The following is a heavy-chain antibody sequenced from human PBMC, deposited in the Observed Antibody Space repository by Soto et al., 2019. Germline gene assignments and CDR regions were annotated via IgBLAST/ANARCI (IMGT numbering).Heavy chain of an antibody. CDR2: IDPSDSYT. D-gene: IGHD5-18*01. J-gene: IGHJ3*02. Sequence: GESLKISCKGSGYSFTSYWIRWVRQMRGKVLEWMGRIDPSDSYTNYSPSFQGHVTISADKSISTAYLQWSSLKASDTAMYYCARQGGDLQLWPPGGAFDIWGQGTMVTVSS. CDR1: GYSFTSYW. V-gene: IGHV5-10-1*01. CDR3: ARQGGDLQLWPPGGAFDI.